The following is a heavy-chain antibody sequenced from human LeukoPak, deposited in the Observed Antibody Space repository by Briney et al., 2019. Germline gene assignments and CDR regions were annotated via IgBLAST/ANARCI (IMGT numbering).Heavy chain of an antibody. Sequence: SETLSLTCTVSGASITNSYWNWVRQPPGKGLEWIGYIYSSGNTNYNPSLKSRVTTSLDVSKNQFSLKLTSVTAADTAVYYCANSYDGKIVPFDNWGQGALVAVSS. V-gene: IGHV4-4*09. CDR1: GASITNSY. J-gene: IGHJ4*02. CDR3: ANSYDGKIVPFDN. CDR2: IYSSGNT. D-gene: IGHD4-23*01.